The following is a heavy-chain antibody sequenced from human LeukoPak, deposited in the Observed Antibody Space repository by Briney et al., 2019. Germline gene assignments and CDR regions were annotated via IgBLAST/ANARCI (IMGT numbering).Heavy chain of an antibody. CDR3: ARITSLTLSYYTYYMDV. D-gene: IGHD3-10*01. Sequence: SETLSLTCTVSGGSISSSSYYWGWIRQPPGKGLEWIGSIYYSGSTYYNPSLKSRVTISVDTSKNQFSLKLSSVTAADTAVYYCARITSLTLSYYTYYMDVWGKGTTVTVSS. J-gene: IGHJ6*03. CDR1: GGSISSSSYY. CDR2: IYYSGST. V-gene: IGHV4-39*01.